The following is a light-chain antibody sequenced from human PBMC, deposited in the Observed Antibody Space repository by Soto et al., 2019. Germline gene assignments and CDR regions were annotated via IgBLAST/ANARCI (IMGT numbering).Light chain of an antibody. CDR2: EVN. CDR1: STDVGGYNY. Sequence: QSALTQPASVSGSPGQSITISCTGTSTDVGGYNYVSWYQQHPGKAPKLMIYEVNNRPSGVSDRFSGSKSGNTAYLTISGLQAEDEADYYCSSYTRSATLGVFGGGTKVTVL. CDR3: SSYTRSATLGV. V-gene: IGLV2-14*01. J-gene: IGLJ3*02.